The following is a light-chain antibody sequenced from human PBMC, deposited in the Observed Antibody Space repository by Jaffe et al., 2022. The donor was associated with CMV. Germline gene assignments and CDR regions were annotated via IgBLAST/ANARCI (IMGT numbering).Light chain of an antibody. V-gene: IGKV3-15*01. CDR3: QQYENWPPLT. CDR1: QSIRRN. CDR2: GAS. Sequence: EIMMTQSPATLSVSPGERATLSCRASQSIRRNLAWYQQKPGQAPRLLIYGASTRATGIPARFSGSGSGTEFSLTISSLQSEDFAVYYCQQYENWPPLTFGGGTKVEIK. J-gene: IGKJ4*01.